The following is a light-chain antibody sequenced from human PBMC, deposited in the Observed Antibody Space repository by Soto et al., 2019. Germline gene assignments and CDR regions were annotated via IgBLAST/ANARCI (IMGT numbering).Light chain of an antibody. V-gene: IGKV3-11*01. CDR1: QYINTR. Sequence: EIVLTQSPATLSSFPGDRVTLSWRASQYINTRLAWYQHRPGQAPRLLIYQTSIRAAGIPARFSASGSGTDFTLTISDVQPEDFALYYCHQRQSWPRTYGQGTKVDIK. CDR2: QTS. J-gene: IGKJ1*01. CDR3: HQRQSWPRT.